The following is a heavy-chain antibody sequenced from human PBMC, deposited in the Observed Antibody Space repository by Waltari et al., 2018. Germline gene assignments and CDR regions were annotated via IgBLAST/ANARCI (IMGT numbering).Heavy chain of an antibody. CDR1: GYILRDYA. D-gene: IGHD3-10*01. V-gene: IGHV1-18*04. J-gene: IGHJ6*02. CDR3: ARGPYDSQSYYPDGLDV. CDR2: IRQNNDKR. Sequence: QVQLLQSGGDVREPGASVKVSCQASGYILRDYAVSWVRQAPGQGLACMGWIRQNNDKREYAREFEGRVTMTIDTSTSTAYMELRRLTPDDTAVYYCARGPYDSQSYYPDGLDVWGQGTTVTVSS.